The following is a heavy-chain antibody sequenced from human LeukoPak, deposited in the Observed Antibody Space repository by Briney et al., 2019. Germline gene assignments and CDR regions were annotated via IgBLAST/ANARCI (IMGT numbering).Heavy chain of an antibody. Sequence: PSETLSLTCAVYGGSFSGYYWSWIRQPPGKGLEWIGEINHSGSTSYNPSLKSRVTISVDTSKNQFSLKLSSVTAADTAVYYCARRRQGYSYGGPMDVWGKGTTVTISS. J-gene: IGHJ6*04. CDR1: GGSFSGYY. CDR2: INHSGST. V-gene: IGHV4-34*01. D-gene: IGHD5-18*01. CDR3: ARRRQGYSYGGPMDV.